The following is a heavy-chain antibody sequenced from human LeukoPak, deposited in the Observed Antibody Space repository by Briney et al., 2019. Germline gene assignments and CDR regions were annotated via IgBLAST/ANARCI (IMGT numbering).Heavy chain of an antibody. J-gene: IGHJ5*02. Sequence: GASVKVSCKASGYTFTGYYMHWVRQAPGQGLEWMGWINPNSGGTNYAQKFQGWVTMTRDTSISTAYMELSRPRSDDTAVYYCARAGTSNDWFDPWGQGTLVTVSS. V-gene: IGHV1-2*04. CDR1: GYTFTGYY. D-gene: IGHD2-2*01. CDR2: INPNSGGT. CDR3: ARAGTSNDWFDP.